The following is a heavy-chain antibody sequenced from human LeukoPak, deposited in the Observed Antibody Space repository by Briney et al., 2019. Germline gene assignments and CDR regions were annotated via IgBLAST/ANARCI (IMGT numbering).Heavy chain of an antibody. J-gene: IGHJ5*02. V-gene: IGHV3-30*03. D-gene: IGHD6-13*01. Sequence: GGSLRLSCAASGFTFSSYDMHWVRQAPGKGLEWVAVISYDGSKKYYADSVKGRFTISRDNAKNSLYLQMNSLRAEDTAVYYCARGHSSSWYNWFDPWGQGTLVTVSS. CDR3: ARGHSSSWYNWFDP. CDR1: GFTFSSYD. CDR2: ISYDGSKK.